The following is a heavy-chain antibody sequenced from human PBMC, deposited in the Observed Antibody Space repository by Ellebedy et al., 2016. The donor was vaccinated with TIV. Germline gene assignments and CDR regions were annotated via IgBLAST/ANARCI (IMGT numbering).Heavy chain of an antibody. J-gene: IGHJ4*02. CDR1: GGTFSSYA. V-gene: IGHV1-69*10. Sequence: ASVKVSCKASGGTFSSYAISWVRQAPGQGLEWMGGIIPILGIANYAQKFQGRVTITADESTSTAYMELSSLRSDDTAVYYCARRPYDFDYWGQGTLVTVSS. CDR2: IIPILGIA. D-gene: IGHD3-3*01. CDR3: ARRPYDFDY.